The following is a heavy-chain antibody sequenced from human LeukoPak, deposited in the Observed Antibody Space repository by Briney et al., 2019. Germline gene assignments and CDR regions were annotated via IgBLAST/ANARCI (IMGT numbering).Heavy chain of an antibody. CDR1: GFTFSNAW. D-gene: IGHD2-2*01. CDR2: IKSKTDGGTT. Sequence: GGSLRLSCAASGFTFSNAWMSWVRQAPGKGLEWVGRIKSKTDGGTTDYDAPVKGRFTISRDDSKNTLYLQMNSLKTEDTAVYYCTTTGGVVVPAAMVRYYYYYMDVWGKGTTVTISS. CDR3: TTTGGVVVPAAMVRYYYYYMDV. V-gene: IGHV3-15*01. J-gene: IGHJ6*03.